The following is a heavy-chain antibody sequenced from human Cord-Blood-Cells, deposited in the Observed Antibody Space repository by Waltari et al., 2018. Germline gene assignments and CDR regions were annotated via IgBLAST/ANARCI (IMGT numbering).Heavy chain of an antibody. CDR2: ISGSGGST. D-gene: IGHD2-2*02. Sequence: EVQLLESGGGLVQPGGSLRLSCAASGFTFSSYAMSWVRQAPGKGLEWVSAISGSGGSTYYADSVKGRFTISRDNSKNTLYLQMNSLRAEDTAVYYCAKDLYKGVPECSSTSCYTGGAFDIWGQGTMVTVSS. J-gene: IGHJ3*02. V-gene: IGHV3-23*01. CDR3: AKDLYKGVPECSSTSCYTGGAFDI. CDR1: GFTFSSYA.